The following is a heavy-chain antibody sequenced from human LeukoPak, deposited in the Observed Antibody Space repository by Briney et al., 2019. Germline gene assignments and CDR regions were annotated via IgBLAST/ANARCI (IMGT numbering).Heavy chain of an antibody. CDR3: AVGYNYGYLDY. J-gene: IGHJ4*02. Sequence: SETLSLTCTVSGASISSYYWSWIRQPPGKGLEWIGYIYYSGSTKYNPSPKSRVTISLDTSKNQFSLKLSSVTAVDTAVYYCAVGYNYGYLDYWGQGTLVTVSS. D-gene: IGHD5-18*01. CDR1: GASISSYY. CDR2: IYYSGST. V-gene: IGHV4-59*01.